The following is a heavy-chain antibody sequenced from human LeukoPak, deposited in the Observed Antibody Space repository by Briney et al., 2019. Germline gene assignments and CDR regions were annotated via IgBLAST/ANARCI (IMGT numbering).Heavy chain of an antibody. CDR2: IYSGGST. D-gene: IGHD3-22*01. CDR3: AGDSSGYYYFDAFDI. CDR1: GFTVSSNY. V-gene: IGHV3-66*02. J-gene: IGHJ3*02. Sequence: GGSLRLSCAASGFTVSSNYMSWVRQAPGKGLEWVSVIYSGGSTYYADPVKGRFTISRDNSKNTLYLQMNSLRAEDTAVYYCAGDSSGYYYFDAFDIWGQGTMVTVSS.